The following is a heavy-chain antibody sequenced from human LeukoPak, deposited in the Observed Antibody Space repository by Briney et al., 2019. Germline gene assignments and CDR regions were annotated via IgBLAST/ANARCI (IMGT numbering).Heavy chain of an antibody. CDR3: ARDPGPNYFDY. CDR1: GFTFSSYG. CDR2: ISYDGSNK. Sequence: GGSLRLSCAASGFTFSSYGMHWVRQAPGKGLEWVAVISYDGSNKYYADSVKGRFTISRDNSKNTLYLQMNNLKAEGTAVYYCARDPGPNYFDYWGQGTLVSVSS. J-gene: IGHJ4*02. V-gene: IGHV3-30*03.